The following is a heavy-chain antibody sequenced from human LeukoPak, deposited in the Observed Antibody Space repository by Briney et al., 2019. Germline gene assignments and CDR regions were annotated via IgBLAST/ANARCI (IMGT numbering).Heavy chain of an antibody. V-gene: IGHV1-8*01. J-gene: IGHJ4*02. CDR3: ARGPHTSGWPQQYY. D-gene: IGHD6-19*01. CDR1: GYTFTSYD. Sequence: ASVKVSCKASGYTFTSYDINWVRQATGQGLEWMGWMNPNSGNTGHAQKFQGRVTMTRNTSINTAYMELSSLTSDDTAAYYCARGPHTSGWPQQYYWGQGTLVTVSS. CDR2: MNPNSGNT.